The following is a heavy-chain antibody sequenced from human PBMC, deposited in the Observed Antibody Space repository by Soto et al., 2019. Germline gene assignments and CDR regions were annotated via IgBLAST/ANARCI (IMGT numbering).Heavy chain of an antibody. Sequence: ASVKVSCKASGYTFTSYGISWVRQAPGQGLEWMGWISAYNGNTNYAQKLQGRVTMTTDTSTSTAYMELRSLRSDDTAVYYCARDGYSGRRLPQNDYWGQGTLVTVSS. CDR2: ISAYNGNT. CDR3: ARDGYSGRRLPQNDY. V-gene: IGHV1-18*01. J-gene: IGHJ4*02. D-gene: IGHD5-12*01. CDR1: GYTFTSYG.